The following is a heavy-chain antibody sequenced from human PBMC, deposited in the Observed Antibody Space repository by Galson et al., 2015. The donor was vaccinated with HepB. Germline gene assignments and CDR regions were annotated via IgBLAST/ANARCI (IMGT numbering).Heavy chain of an antibody. CDR2: IVVGSANT. CDR3: AADLPPDIVLVVAALEL. V-gene: IGHV1-58*01. CDR1: GFTFTSSA. Sequence: SVKVSCKASGFTFTSSAVQWVRQARGQRLEWIGWIVVGSANTNYAQKFQERVTITRDMSTSTAYMELSSLRSEDTAVYYCAADLPPDIVLVVAALELWGQGTLVTVSS. D-gene: IGHD2-15*01. J-gene: IGHJ5*02.